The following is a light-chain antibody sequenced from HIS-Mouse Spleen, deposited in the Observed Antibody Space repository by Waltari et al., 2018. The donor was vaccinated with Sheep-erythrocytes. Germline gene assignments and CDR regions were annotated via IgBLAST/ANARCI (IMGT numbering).Light chain of an antibody. Sequence: QSALTQPPSASGSPGQSVTISCTGTSSDGGGYNYVAWYQQHPGKAPKLMIYEVSKRPSGVPDRFSGSKSCNTASLTVSGLQAEDEADYYCSSYAGSNNVVFGGGTKLTVL. CDR2: EVS. CDR1: SSDGGGYNY. J-gene: IGLJ2*01. V-gene: IGLV2-8*01. CDR3: SSYAGSNNVV.